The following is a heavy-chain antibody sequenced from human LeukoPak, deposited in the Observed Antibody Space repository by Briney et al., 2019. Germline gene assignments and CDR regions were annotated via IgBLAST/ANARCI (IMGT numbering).Heavy chain of an antibody. CDR2: IWYDGSNK. V-gene: IGHV3-33*01. Sequence: GGSLRLSCEASGFTFSSNGMHWVRQAPGKGLEWVAVIWYDGSNKYYADSVKGRFTISRDNSKNTLYLEINSLRAEDTAVYYCARESSNVVAVAATFDYWGQGTLVTVSS. CDR3: ARESSNVVAVAATFDY. CDR1: GFTFSSNG. J-gene: IGHJ4*02. D-gene: IGHD2-15*01.